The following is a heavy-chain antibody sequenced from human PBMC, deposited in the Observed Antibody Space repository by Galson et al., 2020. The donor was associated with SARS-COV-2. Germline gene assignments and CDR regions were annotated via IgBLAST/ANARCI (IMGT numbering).Heavy chain of an antibody. D-gene: IGHD3-22*01. CDR2: ISGSGGTT. CDR1: GFTFSTYA. Sequence: TGGSLRLSCAASGFTFSTYAMSWVRQAPGKGLEWVSTISGSGGTTYYADSAKGRFTISKDNSKSTLNLQINNLRVEDTAVYYCAKSSERVSITVVVITFPEHLDSWVPGTLVTVSS. CDR3: AKSSERVSITVVVITFPEHLDS. J-gene: IGHJ4*02. V-gene: IGHV3-23*01.